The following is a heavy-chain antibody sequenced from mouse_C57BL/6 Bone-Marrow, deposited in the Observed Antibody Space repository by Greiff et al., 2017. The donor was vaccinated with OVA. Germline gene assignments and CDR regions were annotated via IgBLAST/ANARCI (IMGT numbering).Heavy chain of an antibody. J-gene: IGHJ2*01. CDR1: GYTFTDYE. CDR3: TRSYSNYGDFDY. D-gene: IGHD2-5*01. CDR2: IDPETGGT. Sequence: VKVVESGAELVRPGASVTLSCKASGYTFTDYEMHWVKQTPVHGLEWIGAIDPETGGTAYNQKFKGKAILTADKSSSTAYMELRSLTSADSAVYYCTRSYSNYGDFDYWGQGTTLTVSS. V-gene: IGHV1-15*01.